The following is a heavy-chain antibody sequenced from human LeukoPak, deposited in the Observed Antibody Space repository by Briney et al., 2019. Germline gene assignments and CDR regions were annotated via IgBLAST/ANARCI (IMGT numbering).Heavy chain of an antibody. CDR2: INWNGGST. D-gene: IGHD4-17*01. CDR1: GFTFGDYV. J-gene: IGHJ4*02. V-gene: IGHV3-20*04. CDR3: ARGGRSTVTHFDY. Sequence: GGSLRLSCTASGFTFGDYVMSWARQAPGKGLEWVSAINWNGGSTGYADSVKGRFTISRDNAKNSLYLQMNSLRAEDTALYYCARGGRSTVTHFDYWGQGTLVTVSS.